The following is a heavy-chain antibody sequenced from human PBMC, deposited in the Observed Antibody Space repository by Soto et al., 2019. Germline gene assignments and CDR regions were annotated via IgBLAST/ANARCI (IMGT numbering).Heavy chain of an antibody. CDR3: ATGGEHSSSPLTINWFDP. CDR2: FDPEDGET. CDR1: GYTLTELS. Sequence: ASVKVSCKVSGYTLTELSMHWVRQAPGKGLEWMGGFDPEDGETIYAQKFQGRVTMTEDTSTDTAYMELSSLRSEDTAVYYCATGGEHSSSPLTINWFDPWGQGTLVTVS. V-gene: IGHV1-24*01. D-gene: IGHD6-6*01. J-gene: IGHJ5*02.